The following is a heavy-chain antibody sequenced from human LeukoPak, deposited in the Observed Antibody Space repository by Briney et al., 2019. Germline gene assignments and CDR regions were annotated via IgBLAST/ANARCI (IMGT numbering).Heavy chain of an antibody. CDR3: PSARLFDY. J-gene: IGHJ4*02. CDR2: INHSGST. Sequence: SETLSLTCAVYGGSFSGYYWSWIRQPPGKGLEWIGEINHSGSTNYNPSLKSRVTISVDTSKNQFSLKLSSVTAADTAVYYCPSARLFDYWGQGTLATVSS. D-gene: IGHD6-25*01. CDR1: GGSFSGYY. V-gene: IGHV4-34*01.